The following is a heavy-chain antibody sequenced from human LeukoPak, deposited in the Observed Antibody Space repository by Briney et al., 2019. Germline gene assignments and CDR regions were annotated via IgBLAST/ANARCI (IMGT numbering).Heavy chain of an antibody. V-gene: IGHV4-34*01. Sequence: SETLSLTCAVYGGSFSGYYWSWIRQPPGKGLEWIGEINHSGSTNYNPSLKSRVTISVDTSKNQFSLKLSSVTAADTAVYYCARAPYGSPDYWGQGTLVTVSS. D-gene: IGHD3-10*01. CDR1: GGSFSGYY. CDR2: INHSGST. CDR3: ARAPYGSPDY. J-gene: IGHJ4*02.